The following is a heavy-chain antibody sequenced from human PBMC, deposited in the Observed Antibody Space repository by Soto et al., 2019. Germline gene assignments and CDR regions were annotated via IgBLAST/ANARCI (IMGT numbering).Heavy chain of an antibody. V-gene: IGHV3-33*08. Sequence: PGGSLRLSCAASGFTFSSYGMHWVRQAPGKGLEWVAVIWYDGSNKYYADSVKGRFTISRDNSKNTLYLQMNSLRAEDTAVYYCARDRPGEGGSFECWSGFRYYYGMDVWGQGTTVPVSS. D-gene: IGHD3-3*01. CDR3: ARDRPGEGGSFECWSGFRYYYGMDV. CDR2: IWYDGSNK. CDR1: GFTFSSYG. J-gene: IGHJ6*02.